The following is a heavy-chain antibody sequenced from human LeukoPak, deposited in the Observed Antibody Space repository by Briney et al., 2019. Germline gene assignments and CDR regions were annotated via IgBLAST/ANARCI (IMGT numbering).Heavy chain of an antibody. D-gene: IGHD3-10*01. Sequence: SQTLSLTCAVSGGSISSGGYSWSWIRQPPGKGLEWIGYIYHSGSTYYNPSLKSRVTISVDRSKNQFSLKLSSATAADTAVYYCAREQSPSYYFDYWGQGTLVTVSS. V-gene: IGHV4-30-2*01. CDR3: AREQSPSYYFDY. CDR1: GGSISSGGYS. J-gene: IGHJ4*02. CDR2: IYHSGST.